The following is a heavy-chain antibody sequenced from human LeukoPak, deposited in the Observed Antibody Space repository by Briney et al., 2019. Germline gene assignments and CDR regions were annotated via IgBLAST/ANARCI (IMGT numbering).Heavy chain of an antibody. D-gene: IGHD6-13*01. Sequence: SVKVSCKASGGTFISYAISWVRQAPGQGLEWMGGIIPIFGTANYAQKFQGRVTITADESTSTAYMELSSLRSEDTAVYYCARVPGRAAALYYFDYWGQGTLVTVSS. CDR1: GGTFISYA. V-gene: IGHV1-69*01. CDR2: IIPIFGTA. J-gene: IGHJ4*02. CDR3: ARVPGRAAALYYFDY.